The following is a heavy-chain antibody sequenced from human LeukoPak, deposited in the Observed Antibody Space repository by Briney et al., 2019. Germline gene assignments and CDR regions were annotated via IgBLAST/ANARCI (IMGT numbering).Heavy chain of an antibody. J-gene: IGHJ4*02. D-gene: IGHD3-10*01. Sequence: GGSLRLSCAASGFTVSGNYMTWVRQAPGRGLEWVSLIYAGGNTYYPDSVKGRFTISRDNSKNTLYLQMKSLRAEDTAVYYCASGEWPQDYWGQGTLVTVSS. CDR1: GFTVSGNY. CDR2: IYAGGNT. V-gene: IGHV3-53*01. CDR3: ASGEWPQDY.